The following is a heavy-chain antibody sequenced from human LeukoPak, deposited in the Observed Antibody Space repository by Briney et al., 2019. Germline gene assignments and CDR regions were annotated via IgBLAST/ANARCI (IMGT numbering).Heavy chain of an antibody. CDR2: ISGSGGNT. CDR1: GFTFSSYA. J-gene: IGHJ4*02. V-gene: IGHV3-23*01. Sequence: PGGSLRLSCAASGFTFSSYAMSWVRQAPGKGLEWVSAISGSGGNTYYADSVKGRFTISRDNSKNTLYLQMNSLRAEDTAVYYCAKVDVLSSWYFYFDYWGQGTLVTVSS. CDR3: AKVDVLSSWYFYFDY. D-gene: IGHD6-13*01.